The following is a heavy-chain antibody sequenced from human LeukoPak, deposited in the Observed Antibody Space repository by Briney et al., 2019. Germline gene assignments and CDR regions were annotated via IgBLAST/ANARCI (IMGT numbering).Heavy chain of an antibody. V-gene: IGHV4-34*01. CDR1: GGSFSGYY. CDR3: ARRRYNWNYDY. D-gene: IGHD1-7*01. J-gene: IGHJ4*02. Sequence: SETLPLTCAVYGGSFSGYYWSWIRQPPGKGLEWIGEINHSGSTNYNPSLKSRVTISVDTSKNQFSLKLSSVTAADTAVYYCARRRYNWNYDYWGQGTLVTVSS. CDR2: INHSGST.